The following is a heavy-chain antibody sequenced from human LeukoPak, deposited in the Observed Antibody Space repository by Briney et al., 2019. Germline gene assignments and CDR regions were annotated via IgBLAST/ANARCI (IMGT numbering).Heavy chain of an antibody. V-gene: IGHV1-18*01. CDR2: ISAYNGNT. D-gene: IGHD3-22*01. CDR3: ARTRPAYYYDSSGYSTDY. CDR1: GYTFTSYG. J-gene: IGHJ4*02. Sequence: AASVKVSCKASGYTFTSYGISWVRQAPGQGLEWMGSISAYNGNTNYAQKLQGRVTMTTDTSTSTAYMELRSLRSDDTAVYYCARTRPAYYYDSSGYSTDYWGQGTLVTVSS.